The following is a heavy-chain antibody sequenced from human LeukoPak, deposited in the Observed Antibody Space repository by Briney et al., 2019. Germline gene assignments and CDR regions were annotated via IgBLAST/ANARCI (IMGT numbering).Heavy chain of an antibody. Sequence: PSETLSLTCTVSGGSISSHYWSWIPQPPGKGLEWIGYIYYSGSTNYNPTLRSRVTISVDTSKNQFSLKLSSVTAADTAVYYCARADFWSGYYVYWGQGALVTVSS. J-gene: IGHJ4*02. CDR1: GGSISSHY. CDR2: IYYSGST. V-gene: IGHV4-59*11. D-gene: IGHD3-3*01. CDR3: ARADFWSGYYVY.